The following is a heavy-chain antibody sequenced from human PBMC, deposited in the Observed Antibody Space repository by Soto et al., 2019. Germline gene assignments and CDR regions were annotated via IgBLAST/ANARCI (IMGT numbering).Heavy chain of an antibody. CDR1: GIPFSSTY. V-gene: IGHV3-15*07. D-gene: IGHD2-2*01. CDR3: TTDNCRSSTCYLNY. J-gene: IGHJ4*02. CDR2: IKSKTVGETT. Sequence: GGSLRLSCAASGIPFSSTYMNWVRQAPGKGLEWVGRIKSKTVGETTDYSAPVKGRFALSRDDSKNTVSLQMNSLKSEDTAIYYCTTDNCRSSTCYLNYWGQGDLVTVSS.